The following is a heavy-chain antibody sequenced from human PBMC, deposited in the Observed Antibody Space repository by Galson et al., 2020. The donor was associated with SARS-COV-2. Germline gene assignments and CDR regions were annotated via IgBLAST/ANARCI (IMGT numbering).Heavy chain of an antibody. CDR3: ARILPSGYYDH. D-gene: IGHD1-1*01. V-gene: IGHV3-7*01. CDR2: INRDGTQE. CDR1: GFTFSSYG. J-gene: IGHJ4*02. Sequence: GGSLRLSCAASGFTFSSYGMHWVRQPPGRGLEWVAYINRDGTQEDYVDSARGRFTISRDNVESSVYLQMNSLRAEDTAVYYCARILPSGYYDHWGQGTLVTVSS.